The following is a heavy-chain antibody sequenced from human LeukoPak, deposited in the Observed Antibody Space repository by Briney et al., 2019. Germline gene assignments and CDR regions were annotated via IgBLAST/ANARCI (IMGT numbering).Heavy chain of an antibody. J-gene: IGHJ5*02. CDR1: GFTFSSYA. V-gene: IGHV3-23*01. CDR3: AKGLTIFGVAPNWFDP. CDR2: ISGSGGST. Sequence: GGSLRLSCAASGFTFSSYAMSWVRQAPGKGLEWVSAISGSGGSTYYADSVKGRFTISRDNSKNTLYLQMNSLRAEDTAVYYCAKGLTIFGVAPNWFDPWGQGTLVTVSS. D-gene: IGHD3-3*01.